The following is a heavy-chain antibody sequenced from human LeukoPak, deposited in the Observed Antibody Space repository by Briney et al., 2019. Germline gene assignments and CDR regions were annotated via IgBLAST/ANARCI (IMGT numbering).Heavy chain of an antibody. CDR3: ARSQVDPFDY. Sequence: GGSLRLSCAASGFTFSSYAMSWVRQAPGKGLEWVAFIRYDGSNKYYADSVKGRFTISRDNSKNTLYLQMNSLRAEDTAVYYCARSQVDPFDYWGQGTLVTVSS. J-gene: IGHJ4*02. V-gene: IGHV3-30*02. CDR1: GFTFSSYA. D-gene: IGHD3-9*01. CDR2: IRYDGSNK.